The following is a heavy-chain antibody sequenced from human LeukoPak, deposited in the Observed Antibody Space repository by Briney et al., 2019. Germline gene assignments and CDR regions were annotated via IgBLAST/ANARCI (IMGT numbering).Heavy chain of an antibody. CDR1: GFTSSSYA. D-gene: IGHD3-16*01. CDR3: AREGPSVDWGAFDI. J-gene: IGHJ3*02. Sequence: GGSPRLSCAGSGFTSSSYAMSWVRQAPGKGLDWVSGIGGGDGSTYYTDSVKGRFTIFRDISKNTLYLQMNSLRAEDTAVYYCAREGPSVDWGAFDIWGQGTMVTVSS. V-gene: IGHV3-23*01. CDR2: IGGGDGST.